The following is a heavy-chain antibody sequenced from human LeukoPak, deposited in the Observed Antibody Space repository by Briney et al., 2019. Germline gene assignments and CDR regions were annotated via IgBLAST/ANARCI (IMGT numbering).Heavy chain of an antibody. CDR3: AKGPGFYFDY. J-gene: IGHJ4*02. CDR1: GFTFSSYG. V-gene: IGHV3-30*02. CDR2: IRYDGSDK. Sequence: GGSLRLSCAASGFTFSSYGMHWVRQAPGRGLEWVAFIRYDGSDKYYADSVKGRFTISRDNSKNTLYLQMNSLRAEDTAVYYCAKGPGFYFDYWGQGTLVTVSS.